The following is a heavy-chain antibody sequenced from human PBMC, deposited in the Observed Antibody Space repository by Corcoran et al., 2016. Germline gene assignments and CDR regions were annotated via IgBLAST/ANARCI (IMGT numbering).Heavy chain of an antibody. Sequence: VQLVESGGGLVQPGGSLRLSCSASGFTISNYWMHWVRQAPGKGLVWVSRSSSDGSDTRYADSVEGRFTVSRDNAKNTVYLQLNSLRDEDTAVYFCTRVIVGTTGKFDYWGQGTLVTVAS. CDR1: GFTISNYW. J-gene: IGHJ4*02. CDR2: SSSDGSDT. CDR3: TRVIVGTTGKFDY. D-gene: IGHD1-26*01. V-gene: IGHV3-74*01.